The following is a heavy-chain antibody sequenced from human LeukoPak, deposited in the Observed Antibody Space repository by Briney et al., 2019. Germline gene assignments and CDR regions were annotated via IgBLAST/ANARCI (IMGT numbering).Heavy chain of an antibody. Sequence: SETLSLTCTVSGYSISSGYYWSWIRQHPGKGLEWIGYIYYSGSTYYNPSLKSRVTISVDTSKNQFSLKLSSVTAADTAVYYCASREGSPEHYYYGMDVWGQGTTVTVSS. D-gene: IGHD1-14*01. CDR1: GYSISSGYY. CDR2: IYYSGST. V-gene: IGHV4-31*03. J-gene: IGHJ6*02. CDR3: ASREGSPEHYYYGMDV.